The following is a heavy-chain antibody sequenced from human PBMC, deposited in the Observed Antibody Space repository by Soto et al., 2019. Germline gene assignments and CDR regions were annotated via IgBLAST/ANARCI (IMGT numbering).Heavy chain of an antibody. D-gene: IGHD6-25*01. CDR1: GLTFSSCS. V-gene: IGHV3-48*02. J-gene: IGHJ4*02. Sequence: EVQLVESGGGLVQLGGSLRLSCAASGLTFSSCSMNLVRQAPGKGLEWLSYISSTSSTIYYADSVKGRFTISRDNAKNSLYLQMNSLRDEDTAVYYCASWPDAADYWGQGTLVTVSS. CDR3: ASWPDAADY. CDR2: ISSTSSTI.